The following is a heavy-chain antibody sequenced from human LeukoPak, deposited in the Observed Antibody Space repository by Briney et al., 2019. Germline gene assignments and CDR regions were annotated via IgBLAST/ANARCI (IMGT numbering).Heavy chain of an antibody. CDR1: GFTFSSYS. CDR2: ISSSSSTI. Sequence: GGSLRLSCAASGFTFSSYSMNWVRQAPGKGLEWVSYISSSSSTIYYADPVKGRFTISRDNAKNSLYLQMNSLRAEDTAVYYCARDDYGAPEDYWGQGTLVTVSS. V-gene: IGHV3-48*01. J-gene: IGHJ4*02. D-gene: IGHD4-17*01. CDR3: ARDDYGAPEDY.